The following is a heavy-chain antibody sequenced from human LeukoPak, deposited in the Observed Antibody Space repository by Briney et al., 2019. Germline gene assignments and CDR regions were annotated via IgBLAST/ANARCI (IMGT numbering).Heavy chain of an antibody. CDR3: ARDVGHYDSSGYYLGY. J-gene: IGHJ4*02. D-gene: IGHD3-22*01. V-gene: IGHV1-69*04. CDR2: IIPILGIA. Sequence: ASVKVSCKASGYTFTSYGISWVRQAPGQGLEWMGRIIPILGIANYAQKFQGRVTITADKSTSTAYMELSSLRSEDTAVYYCARDVGHYDSSGYYLGYWGQGTLVTVSS. CDR1: GYTFTSYG.